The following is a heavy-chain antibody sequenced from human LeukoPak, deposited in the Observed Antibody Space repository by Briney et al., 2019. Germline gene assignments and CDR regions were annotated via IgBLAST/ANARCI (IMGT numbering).Heavy chain of an antibody. V-gene: IGHV4-61*01. CDR2: ISYTGTT. J-gene: IGHJ3*02. CDR3: ASPSGGRYRDDALDI. Sequence: SETLSLTCTVSGGSVSSGSYYWSWIRQSPGKRLEWIGYISYTGTTNYNPSLRSRVTISVDMSKNQIFLKLNSVTAADTAVYHCASPSGGRYRDDALDIWGQGAMVTVSS. CDR1: GGSVSSGSYY. D-gene: IGHD3-10*01.